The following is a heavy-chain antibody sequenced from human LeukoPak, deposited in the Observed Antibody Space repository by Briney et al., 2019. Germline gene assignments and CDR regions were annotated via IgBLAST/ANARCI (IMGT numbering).Heavy chain of an antibody. CDR1: GFTFSSYV. CDR2: ITGSGDST. Sequence: PGGSLRLSCAASGFTFSSYVMHWVRQAPGKGLEWVSGITGSGDSTFYADSVKGRFTISRDNSKNTLYLQMNSLRAEDTAVYYCAKANSGDCYSFDYFDYWGQGTLVTVSS. D-gene: IGHD2-21*02. J-gene: IGHJ4*02. CDR3: AKANSGDCYSFDYFDY. V-gene: IGHV3-23*01.